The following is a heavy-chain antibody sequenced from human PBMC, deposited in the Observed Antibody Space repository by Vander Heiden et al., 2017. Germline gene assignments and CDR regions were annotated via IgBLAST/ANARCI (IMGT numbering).Heavy chain of an antibody. D-gene: IGHD3-3*01. CDR1: GGSISSSSYY. V-gene: IGHV4-39*01. CDR3: ASNVLRFLEWLFSNWFDP. Sequence: QLQLQESGPGLVKPSEPLSLTCTVSGGSISSSSYYLGWIRQPPGKGLEWIGSIYYSGSTYYNPSLKSRVTISVDTSKNQFSLKLSSVTAADTAVYYCASNVLRFLEWLFSNWFDPWGQGTLVTVSS. J-gene: IGHJ5*02. CDR2: IYYSGST.